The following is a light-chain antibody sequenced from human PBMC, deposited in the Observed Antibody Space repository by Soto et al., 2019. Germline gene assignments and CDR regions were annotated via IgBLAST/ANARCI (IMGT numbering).Light chain of an antibody. V-gene: IGKV1-12*01. Sequence: DIQMTQSQSSVSASVGDRVTIPWRASQGISSRLAWYQQKPGKAPNLLICAASSLQSGVPSRFSGSASETDFTLTIGSLQPEDFATYYRQQSNSVPLTFGGGTKVEIK. CDR2: AAS. J-gene: IGKJ4*01. CDR1: QGISSR. CDR3: QQSNSVPLT.